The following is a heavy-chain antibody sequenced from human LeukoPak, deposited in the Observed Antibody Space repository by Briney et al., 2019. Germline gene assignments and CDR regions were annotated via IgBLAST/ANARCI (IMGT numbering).Heavy chain of an antibody. CDR1: GFTISSYA. Sequence: GGSLRLSCAASGFTISSYAMHWVRQAPGKGLEWVAIMSYDGSNKDYADSVKGRFTISRDNSKNTLYLQMNSLRVEDTAVYYCASPPDPAYYDDSGRFYLDYWGQGTLVTVSS. CDR3: ASPPDPAYYDDSGRFYLDY. J-gene: IGHJ4*02. CDR2: MSYDGSNK. D-gene: IGHD3-22*01. V-gene: IGHV3-30-3*01.